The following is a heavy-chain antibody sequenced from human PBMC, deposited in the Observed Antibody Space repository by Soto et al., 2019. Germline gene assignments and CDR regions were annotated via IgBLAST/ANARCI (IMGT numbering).Heavy chain of an antibody. J-gene: IGHJ6*02. V-gene: IGHV1-2*02. CDR1: GYTFTGYY. D-gene: IGHD6-13*01. CDR3: ASSVQQLVIYYYGMDV. CDR2: INPNSGGT. Sequence: ASVKVSCKASGYTFTGYYMHWVRQAPGQGLEWMGWINPNSGGTSYAQKFQGRVTMTRDTSISTAYMELSRLRSEDTAVYYCASSVQQLVIYYYGMDVWGQGTTVTVSS.